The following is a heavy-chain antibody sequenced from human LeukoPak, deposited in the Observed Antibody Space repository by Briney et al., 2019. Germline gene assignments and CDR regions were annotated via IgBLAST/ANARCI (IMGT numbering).Heavy chain of an antibody. CDR1: GFTFSDYY. D-gene: IGHD3-16*01. CDR2: ISSSGSTI. V-gene: IGHV3-11*04. J-gene: IGHJ5*02. Sequence: PGGSLRPSCAASGFTFSDYYMSWIRQAPGKGLEGVSYISSSGSTIYYADSVKGRFTISRDNAKNSLYLQMNSLRAEDTAVYYCARNGGSFLTNWFDPWGQGTLVTVSS. CDR3: ARNGGSFLTNWFDP.